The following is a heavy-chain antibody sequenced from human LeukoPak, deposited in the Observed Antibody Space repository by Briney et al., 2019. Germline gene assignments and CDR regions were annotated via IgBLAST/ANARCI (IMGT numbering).Heavy chain of an antibody. J-gene: IGHJ6*02. Sequence: SQTLSLTCTVSGGSISSYYWSWIRQPPGKGLEWIGYIFYSGSTNTNTSLKSRVTISVDTSKNQFSLKLSSVTAADTDVYYCARATPSKYCSSTSCYILLVSGGMDVWGQGTTVTVSS. V-gene: IGHV4-59*01. CDR3: ARATPSKYCSSTSCYILLVSGGMDV. CDR2: IFYSGST. D-gene: IGHD2-2*02. CDR1: GGSISSYY.